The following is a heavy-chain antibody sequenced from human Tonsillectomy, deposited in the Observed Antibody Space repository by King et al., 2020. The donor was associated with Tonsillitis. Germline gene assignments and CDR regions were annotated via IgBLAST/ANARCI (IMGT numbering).Heavy chain of an antibody. CDR3: ARGLRYSLI. J-gene: IGHJ3*02. V-gene: IGHV4-34*01. Sequence: LQQWGAGLLKPSETLSLTCAVYGGSFSGYYWSWIRQPPGKGLEWIGEINQSGNTNYNPSLKSRVTISVDTSKNQFSLKLSSVTAADTAVYYCARGLRYSLIWGQGTMVTVSS. CDR2: INQSGNT. CDR1: GGSFSGYY. D-gene: IGHD3-9*01.